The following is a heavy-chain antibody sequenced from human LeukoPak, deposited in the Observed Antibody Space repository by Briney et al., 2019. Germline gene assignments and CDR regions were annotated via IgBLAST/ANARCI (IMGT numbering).Heavy chain of an antibody. Sequence: GGSLTLSCAASGFNFNTDWMTWVRQAPGKGLEWVANINQDGSKKNYVDSVKGRFTISRDYSNNTLYLQMNSLRAEDTVVYYCAKSLLGFGSGSYYSWSFDYRGQGTLVTVSS. CDR1: GFNFNTDW. D-gene: IGHD3-10*01. CDR2: INQDGSKK. CDR3: AKSLLGFGSGSYYSWSFDY. J-gene: IGHJ4*02. V-gene: IGHV3-7*01.